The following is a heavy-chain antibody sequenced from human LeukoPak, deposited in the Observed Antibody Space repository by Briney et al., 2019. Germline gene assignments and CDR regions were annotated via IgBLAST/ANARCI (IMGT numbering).Heavy chain of an antibody. J-gene: IGHJ4*02. D-gene: IGHD3-10*01. V-gene: IGHV4-59*01. CDR2: IYYSGST. CDR3: ASLRYGSGSQGALDYGTDY. CDR1: GGSISGYY. Sequence: SQTLSLTCTVSGGSISGYYWSWVRQPPGKGLEWIGYIYYSGSTNYNPSLKSRVTISVDTSKNQFSLKLHSVTAADTAVYYCASLRYGSGSQGALDYGTDYWGQGSLVTVSS.